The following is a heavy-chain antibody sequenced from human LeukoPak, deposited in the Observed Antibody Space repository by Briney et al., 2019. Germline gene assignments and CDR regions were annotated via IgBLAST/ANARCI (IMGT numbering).Heavy chain of an antibody. D-gene: IGHD3-9*01. V-gene: IGHV3-73*01. CDR3: TRLDDFLTGFDC. CDR1: GFSFSASA. J-gene: IGHJ4*02. Sequence: GGSLRLSCAASGFSFSASAIHWVRQPSGKGLEWVGRIKTRPDNYATAFAASVKGRFTISRDDSKNPAYLQMDSLKTEDTAVYYCTRLDDFLTGFDCWGQGTLVTVSS. CDR2: IKTRPDNYAT.